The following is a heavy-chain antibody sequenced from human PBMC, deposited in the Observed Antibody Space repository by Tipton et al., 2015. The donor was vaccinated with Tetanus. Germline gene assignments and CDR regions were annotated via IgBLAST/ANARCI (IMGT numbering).Heavy chain of an antibody. CDR2: ITGGEGNT. CDR3: AKSASGCSSCYRDGFDI. CDR1: GFIFGSYG. V-gene: IGHV3-23*01. J-gene: IGHJ3*02. Sequence: FLRLSCAASGFIFGSYGMSWVRQAPGRGLEWVSTITGGEGNTHYADSVKGRFTISRDNSRNTLSLQMSNLRADDTAVYYCAKSASGCSSCYRDGFDIWGHGTMVTVSS. D-gene: IGHD6-25*01.